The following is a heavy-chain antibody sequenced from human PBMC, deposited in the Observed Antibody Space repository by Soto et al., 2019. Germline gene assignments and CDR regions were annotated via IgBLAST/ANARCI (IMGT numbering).Heavy chain of an antibody. D-gene: IGHD3-10*01. J-gene: IGHJ4*02. V-gene: IGHV3-30*03. Sequence: QVQLVESGGGVVQPGRSLRLSCAASGFTFSSYGMHWVRQAPGKGLEWVAVISYDGSNKYYADSVKGRFTISRDNSKNTLYLQMNSLRAEDTAVYCCQVRSGYWGQGTLVTVSS. CDR3: QVRSGY. CDR1: GFTFSSYG. CDR2: ISYDGSNK.